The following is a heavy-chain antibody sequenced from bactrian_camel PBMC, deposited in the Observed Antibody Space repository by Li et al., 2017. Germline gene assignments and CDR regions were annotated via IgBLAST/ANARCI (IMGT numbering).Heavy chain of an antibody. Sequence: HVQLVESGGGSVQAGGSLRLSCVVTGNTYRSYCLAGYRQAPGKEREGIAAIDSTGSTNYTDSVKGRFTISQDNASQDNAKNTLYLQMISLEPEDTAMYYCAAEESYYSDYDVCGAFLREPEYNYWGQGTQVTVS. D-gene: IGHD4*01. CDR1: GNTYRSYC. CDR3: AAEESYYSDYDVCGAFLREPEYNY. J-gene: IGHJ4*01. V-gene: IGHV3S53*01. CDR2: IDSTGST.